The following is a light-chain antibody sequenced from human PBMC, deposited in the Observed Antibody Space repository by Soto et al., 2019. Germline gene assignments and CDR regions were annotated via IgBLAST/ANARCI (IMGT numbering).Light chain of an antibody. CDR2: RGS. Sequence: VLTQSPGTLSLSPGERATLSCRASQNIRGNELAWYQQKPGQAPRLLIYRGSSRATGIPDRFSGRGSGTDFTLTISRLEYEDFAVYYCQDYGTSAPWTFGQGTTVEIK. CDR3: QDYGTSAPWT. CDR1: QNIRGNE. J-gene: IGKJ1*01. V-gene: IGKV3-20*01.